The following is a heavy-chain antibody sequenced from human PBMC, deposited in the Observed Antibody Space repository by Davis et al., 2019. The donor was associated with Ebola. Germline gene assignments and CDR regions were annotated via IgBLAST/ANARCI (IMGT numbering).Heavy chain of an antibody. D-gene: IGHD3-10*01. V-gene: IGHV3-13*01. J-gene: IGHJ4*02. CDR1: GFTFSSYD. CDR3: AKDGLAVRGVMDY. CDR2: IGTAGDT. Sequence: GESLKISCAASGFTFSSYDMHWVRQATGKGLEWVSAIGTAGDTYYPGSVKGRFTISRDNSKNTLYLQMNSLRAEDTAVYYCAKDGLAVRGVMDYWGQGTLVTVSS.